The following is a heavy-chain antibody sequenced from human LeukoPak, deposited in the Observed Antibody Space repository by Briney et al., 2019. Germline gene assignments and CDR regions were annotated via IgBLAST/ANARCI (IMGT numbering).Heavy chain of an antibody. D-gene: IGHD5-12*01. J-gene: IGHJ6*02. CDR3: ATATIRNYYYGMDV. V-gene: IGHV1-24*01. Sequence: ASVKVSCKVSGYTLTELSMHWVRQAPGKGLEWVGGFDPEDGETIYAQKFQGRVTMTEDTPTDTAYMELSSLRSEDTAVYYCATATIRNYYYGMDVWGQGTTVTVSS. CDR2: FDPEDGET. CDR1: GYTLTELS.